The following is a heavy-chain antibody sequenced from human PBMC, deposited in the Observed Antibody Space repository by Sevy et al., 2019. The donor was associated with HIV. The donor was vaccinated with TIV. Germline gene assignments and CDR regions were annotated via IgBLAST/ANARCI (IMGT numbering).Heavy chain of an antibody. CDR1: GDSISSYY. D-gene: IGHD3-3*01. CDR2: IYYSGST. J-gene: IGHJ6*02. V-gene: IGHV4-59*01. CDR3: ARVGHSYDLWSGSDYYYGMDV. Sequence: SETLSLTCTVSGDSISSYYWSWIRQPPGKGLEWIGYIYYSGSTNYNPSLKSRVTISVDTSKNQFSLKLSSVTAADTAVYYCARVGHSYDLWSGSDYYYGMDVWGQGTTVTVSS.